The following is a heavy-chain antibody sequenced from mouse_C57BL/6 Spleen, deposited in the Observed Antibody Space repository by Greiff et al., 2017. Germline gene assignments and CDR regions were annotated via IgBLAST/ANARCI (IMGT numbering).Heavy chain of an antibody. Sequence: QVQLQQPGAELVMPGASVKLSCKASGYTFTSYWMHWVKQRPGQGLEWIGEIDPSDSYTNYNQKVKGKSTLTVDKSSSTAYMQLSSLTSEDSAVYYCARSLNYDAMDYWGQGTSVTVSS. V-gene: IGHV1-69*01. CDR2: IDPSDSYT. CDR1: GYTFTSYW. CDR3: ARSLNYDAMDY. J-gene: IGHJ4*01.